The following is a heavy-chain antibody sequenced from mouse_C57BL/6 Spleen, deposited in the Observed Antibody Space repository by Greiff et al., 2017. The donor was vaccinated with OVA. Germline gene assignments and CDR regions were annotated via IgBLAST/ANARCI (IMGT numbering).Heavy chain of an antibody. CDR3: AKVYGNEREYYYAMDY. CDR1: GFSLTSYG. CDR2: IWRGGST. D-gene: IGHD2-1*01. Sequence: QVQLQQSGPGLVQPSQSLSITCTVSGFSLTSYGVHWVRQSPGKGLEWLGVIWRGGSTDYNAAFMSRLSITKDNSKSQVFFKMNSLQADDTAIYYGAKVYGNEREYYYAMDYWGQGTSVTVSS. V-gene: IGHV2-5*01. J-gene: IGHJ4*01.